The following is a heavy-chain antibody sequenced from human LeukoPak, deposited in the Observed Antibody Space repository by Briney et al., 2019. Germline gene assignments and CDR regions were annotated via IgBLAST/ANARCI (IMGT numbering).Heavy chain of an antibody. J-gene: IGHJ5*01. CDR2: IAPDGRSQ. Sequence: PGTSLRLSCVASGFTFNTYPIHWVRQAPDEGLEWMAVIAPDGRSQYYADSVKGRFTVSRDNSRNTVFLQMNSLRPEDTAVYYRFTGRHYYYDSWGREPWSPSPQ. CDR3: FTGRHYYYDS. CDR1: GFTFNTYP. V-gene: IGHV3-30*01. D-gene: IGHD3-22*01.